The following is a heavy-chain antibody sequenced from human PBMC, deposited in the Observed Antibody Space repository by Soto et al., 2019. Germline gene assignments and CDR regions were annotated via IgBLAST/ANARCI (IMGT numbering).Heavy chain of an antibody. CDR1: GYTFTNYG. CDR2: VSGYNRNT. Sequence: QVQLVQSGVEVKMPGASVKLACKASGYTFTNYGLTWVRQVPGQGLEWIGWVSGYNRNTNYAQKFEDRVIMTTDTSTSTAFMELRSLRPDDPPIYFCPRERQCEPLIYWGQGTLLTVSP. CDR3: PRERQCEPLIY. D-gene: IGHD6-19*01. V-gene: IGHV1-18*01. J-gene: IGHJ4*02.